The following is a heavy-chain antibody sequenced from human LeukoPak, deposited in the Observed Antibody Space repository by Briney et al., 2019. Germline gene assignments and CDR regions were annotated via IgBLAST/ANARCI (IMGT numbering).Heavy chain of an antibody. V-gene: IGHV3-48*03. Sequence: GGSLRLSCAASGFTFSSYEMNWVRQAPGKGLEWVSYISSSGSTIYYADSVKGRFTISRDNAKNSLYLQMNSLRAEDTAVYYCARDEVMVAATPASAFDIWGQGTMVTVSS. CDR2: ISSSGSTI. CDR3: ARDEVMVAATPASAFDI. CDR1: GFTFSSYE. J-gene: IGHJ3*02. D-gene: IGHD2-15*01.